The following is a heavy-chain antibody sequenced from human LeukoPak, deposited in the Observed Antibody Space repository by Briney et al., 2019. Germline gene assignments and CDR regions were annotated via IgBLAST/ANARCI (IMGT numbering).Heavy chain of an antibody. D-gene: IGHD3-10*01. J-gene: IGHJ4*02. CDR3: ARDFIGYYGSGSYGDY. CDR2: INTYNSNT. V-gene: IGHV1-18*01. CDR1: GYPLTRYG. Sequence: ASVKVSCKASGYPLTRYGLSWVRQAPGQGLEWMGWINTYNSNTNYAQKVQGRVTMTTDTSTSTAYMELRSLRSVDTAVYYCARDFIGYYGSGSYGDYWGQGTLVTVSS.